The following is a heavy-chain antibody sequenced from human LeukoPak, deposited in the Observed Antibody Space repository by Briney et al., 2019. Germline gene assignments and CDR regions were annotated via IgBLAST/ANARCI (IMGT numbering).Heavy chain of an antibody. Sequence: GGSLRLSCAASGFTVSSNYMSWVRQAPGKGLEWVSVIYSGGSTYYADSVKGRFTISRDNSKNTLYLQMNSLRAEDTAVYYCARDVPTVVTPSQSAFDIWGQGTMVTVSS. CDR1: GFTVSSNY. J-gene: IGHJ3*02. V-gene: IGHV3-53*01. D-gene: IGHD4-23*01. CDR2: IYSGGST. CDR3: ARDVPTVVTPSQSAFDI.